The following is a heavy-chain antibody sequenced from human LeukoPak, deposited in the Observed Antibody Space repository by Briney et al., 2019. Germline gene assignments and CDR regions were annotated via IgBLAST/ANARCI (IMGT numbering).Heavy chain of an antibody. D-gene: IGHD3-22*01. CDR2: IYPGDSDT. Sequence: GESLKISCKGSGYSFTSYWIGWVRQMPGKGLEWMGIIYPGDSDTRYSPSFQGQVTISADKSISTAYLQWSSLKASDTAMYYCARRRYYYDSSGYPVGAFDIWGQGTMVTVSS. CDR1: GYSFTSYW. J-gene: IGHJ3*02. V-gene: IGHV5-51*01. CDR3: ARRRYYYDSSGYPVGAFDI.